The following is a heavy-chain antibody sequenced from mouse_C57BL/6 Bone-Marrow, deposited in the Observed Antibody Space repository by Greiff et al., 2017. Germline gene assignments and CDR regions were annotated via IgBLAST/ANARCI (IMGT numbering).Heavy chain of an antibody. CDR2: IYPGNSDT. V-gene: IGHV1-5*01. Sequence: EVQLQQSGTVLARPGASVKMSCKTSGYTFTSYWMHWVKQRPGQGLEWIGAIYPGNSDTSYNQKFKGKAKLTAVTSASTAYMELSSLTNEDSAVYYCTRGGTYDGYYGFAYWGQGTLVTVSA. D-gene: IGHD2-3*01. CDR3: TRGGTYDGYYGFAY. CDR1: GYTFTSYW. J-gene: IGHJ3*01.